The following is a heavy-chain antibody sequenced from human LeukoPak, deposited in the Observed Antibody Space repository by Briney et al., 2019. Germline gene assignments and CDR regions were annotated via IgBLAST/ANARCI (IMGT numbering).Heavy chain of an antibody. V-gene: IGHV1-2*02. D-gene: IGHD6-13*01. CDR1: GYTFTDYY. CDR2: INPNSGDT. Sequence: ASVKVSCKASGYTFTDYYIHWVRQAPGQGLEWMGWINPNSGDTNYAQKFQGRVTMTRDTSISTAYMELSRLRSDDTAVYYCAGPLLRYSSNWYAFDFWGQGTLVTVSS. CDR3: AGPLLRYSSNWYAFDF. J-gene: IGHJ4*02.